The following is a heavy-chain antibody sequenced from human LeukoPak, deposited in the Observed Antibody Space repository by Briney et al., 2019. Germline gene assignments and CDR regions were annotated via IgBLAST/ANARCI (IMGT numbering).Heavy chain of an antibody. V-gene: IGHV4-34*01. CDR2: INHSGST. J-gene: IGHJ5*02. Sequence: SETLSLTCAVYGGSFSGYYWSWIRQPPGKGLEWIGEINHSGSTNYNPSLKSRVTISVDTSKNQFSLKLSSVTAADTAVYYCARRTYYYGSGSYGLYNWFDPWGQGTLVTVSS. CDR3: ARRTYYYGSGSYGLYNWFDP. CDR1: GGSFSGYY. D-gene: IGHD3-10*01.